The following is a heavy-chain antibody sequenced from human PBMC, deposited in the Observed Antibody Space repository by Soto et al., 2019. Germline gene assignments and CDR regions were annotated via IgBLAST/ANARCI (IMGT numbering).Heavy chain of an antibody. J-gene: IGHJ6*02. CDR2: IYYSGST. D-gene: IGHD3-10*01. CDR1: GGSISSSSYY. CDR3: ARAETLLGFGEPNEVGGMDV. Sequence: QLQLQESGPGLVKPSETLSLTCTVSGGSISSSSYYWGWIRQPPGKGLEWIGSIYYSGSTYYNPSLKSRVTISVDTSKNQFSLKLRSVTAADTAVYCCARAETLLGFGEPNEVGGMDVWGQGTTVTVSS. V-gene: IGHV4-39*01.